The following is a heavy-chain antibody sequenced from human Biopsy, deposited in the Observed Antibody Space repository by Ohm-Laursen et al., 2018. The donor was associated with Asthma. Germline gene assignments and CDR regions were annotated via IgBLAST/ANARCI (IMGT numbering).Heavy chain of an antibody. Sequence: SLRLSCSASGFTFSNYGMHWVRQAPGKGLEWVAVISFDGTNRNYTDSVKGRFTISRDNSRNTLHLEMNSLRAEDTAVYFCAKDVFPGWELRRGPDYWGQGTLVTVSA. CDR1: GFTFSNYG. V-gene: IGHV3-30*18. D-gene: IGHD1-26*01. J-gene: IGHJ4*02. CDR3: AKDVFPGWELRRGPDY. CDR2: ISFDGTNR.